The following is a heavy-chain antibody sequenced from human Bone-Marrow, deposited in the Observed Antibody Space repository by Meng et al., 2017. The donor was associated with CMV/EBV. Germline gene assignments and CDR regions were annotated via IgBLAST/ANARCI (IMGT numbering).Heavy chain of an antibody. V-gene: IGHV3-74*01. CDR1: GFTFSSDW. Sequence: GESLKISCVASGFTFSSDWMHWVRQAPGKGLVWVSRINTDESSTNYADSVKGRFTVSRDNAKNTLYLQMNSLRAEDTAVYYCASVGYCSSTSCSTHFYYGLDVWGQGTTVTVSS. D-gene: IGHD2-2*01. CDR3: ASVGYCSSTSCSTHFYYGLDV. J-gene: IGHJ6*02. CDR2: INTDESST.